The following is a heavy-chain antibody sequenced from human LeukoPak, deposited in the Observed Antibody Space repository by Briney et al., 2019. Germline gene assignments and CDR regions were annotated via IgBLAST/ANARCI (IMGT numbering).Heavy chain of an antibody. CDR3: ASRPADTTWYGVFDY. J-gene: IGHJ4*02. V-gene: IGHV4-59*11. CDR2: IFNTGNT. D-gene: IGHD3-10*01. Sequence: SETLSLTCSVSGGSINSHHWSWIRQPPGKRLEWIGYIFNTGNTNYNPSLASRVTVSVDTSRAQFFLRLSPVTAADTAIYYCASRPADTTWYGVFDYWSQGTLVTVSS. CDR1: GGSINSHH.